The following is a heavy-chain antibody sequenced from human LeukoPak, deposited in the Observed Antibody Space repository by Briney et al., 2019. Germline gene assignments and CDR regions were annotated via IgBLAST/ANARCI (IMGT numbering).Heavy chain of an antibody. CDR2: INPSGGST. J-gene: IGHJ4*02. D-gene: IGHD6-19*01. Sequence: ASVKVSCKASGYTFTSYGISWVRQAPGQGLEWMGIINPSGGSTSYAQKFQGRVTMTRDMSTSTVYMELSSLRSEDTAVYYCARGVSSGWSFDYWGQGTLVTVSS. V-gene: IGHV1-46*01. CDR3: ARGVSSGWSFDY. CDR1: GYTFTSYG.